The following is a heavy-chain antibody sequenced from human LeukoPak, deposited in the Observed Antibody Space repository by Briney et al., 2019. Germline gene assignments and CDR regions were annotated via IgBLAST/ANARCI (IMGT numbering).Heavy chain of an antibody. J-gene: IGHJ4*02. Sequence: ASVKVSCTASGYTFTSYGISWVRQAPGQGLEWMGIINPSGGSTSYAQKFQGRVTMTRDMSTSTVYMELSSLRSEDTAVYYCARSSSSAEGLDYWGQGTLVTVSS. CDR1: GYTFTSYG. CDR3: ARSSSSAEGLDY. CDR2: INPSGGST. D-gene: IGHD6-6*01. V-gene: IGHV1-46*01.